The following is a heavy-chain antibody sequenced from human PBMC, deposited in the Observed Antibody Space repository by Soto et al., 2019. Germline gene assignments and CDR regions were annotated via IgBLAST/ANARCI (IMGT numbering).Heavy chain of an antibody. CDR3: ARPGIRYSYGPGSVDYYGMDV. V-gene: IGHV5-10-1*01. D-gene: IGHD5-18*01. Sequence: LGESLKISCKGSGYSFTSYWISWVRQMPGKGLEWMGRIDPSDSYTNYSPSFQGHVTISADKSISTAYLQWSSLKASDTAMYYCARPGIRYSYGPGSVDYYGMDVWGQGTTVTVSS. J-gene: IGHJ6*02. CDR2: IDPSDSYT. CDR1: GYSFTSYW.